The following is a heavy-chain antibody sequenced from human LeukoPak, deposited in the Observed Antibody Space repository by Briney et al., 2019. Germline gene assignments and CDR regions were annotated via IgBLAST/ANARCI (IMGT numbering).Heavy chain of an antibody. V-gene: IGHV3-7*01. J-gene: IGHJ4*02. CDR1: GLTFSIYW. Sequence: PGGSLRLSCAASGLTFSIYWMSWVRQAPGKGLEWVSTIKQDRSVKYYVDSVKGRFTISRDNAKNSLYLQMNSLRAEDTAVYYFARDKRITIFGLVIDWGQGTLVTVS. CDR3: ARDKRITIFGLVID. D-gene: IGHD3-3*01. CDR2: IKQDRSVK.